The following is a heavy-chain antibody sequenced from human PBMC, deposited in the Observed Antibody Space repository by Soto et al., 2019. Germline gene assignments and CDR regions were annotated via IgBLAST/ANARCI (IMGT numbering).Heavy chain of an antibody. CDR3: ATDNSGYSYGYPFDY. V-gene: IGHV1-69*10. CDR2: INPKDGEA. J-gene: IGHJ4*02. CDR1: GGTFSSYA. Sequence: ASVKVSCKASGGTFSSYAISWVRQAPGQGLEWMGGINPKDGEANYAQKFQGRVTMTEDTSTDTAYMELSSLRSEDTAVYYCATDNSGYSYGYPFDYWGQGTLVTVSS. D-gene: IGHD5-18*01.